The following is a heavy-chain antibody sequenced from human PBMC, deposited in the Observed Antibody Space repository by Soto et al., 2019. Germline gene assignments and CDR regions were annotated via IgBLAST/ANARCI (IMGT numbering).Heavy chain of an antibody. CDR2: ITHSDTT. CDR1: GASFSGYY. CDR3: ARVSCSGGSCYLPSRYDYYVMDV. Sequence: NPSETLSLTCAVHGASFSGYYWSWVRQSPGKGLEWIGEITHSDTTNYTPSLKSRVTISVDTSKNHFFLSLRSVTAADTGVYYFARVSCSGGSCYLPSRYDYYVMDVWGQWTTVTVSS. J-gene: IGHJ6*02. D-gene: IGHD2-15*01. V-gene: IGHV4-34*01.